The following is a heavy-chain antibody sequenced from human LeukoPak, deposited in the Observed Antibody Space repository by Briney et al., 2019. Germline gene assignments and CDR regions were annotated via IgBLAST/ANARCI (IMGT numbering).Heavy chain of an antibody. V-gene: IGHV4-59*08. CDR2: IYYSGST. CDR1: GGSISSYY. J-gene: IGHJ2*01. CDR3: AKSGYTPEYFDL. D-gene: IGHD3-22*01. Sequence: PSETLSLTCTVSGGSISSYYWSWIRQPPGKGLEWIGYIYYSGSTNYNPSLKSRVTISVDTSKNQFSLKLSSVTAADTAVYHCAKSGYTPEYFDLWGRGTLVTVSS.